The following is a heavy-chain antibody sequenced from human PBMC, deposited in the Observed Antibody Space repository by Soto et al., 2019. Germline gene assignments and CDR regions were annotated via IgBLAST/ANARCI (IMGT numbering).Heavy chain of an antibody. CDR1: GFSVSSSH. CDR3: ARGPSYSDSYFDY. V-gene: IGHV3-53*05. CDR2: IYSGGSA. D-gene: IGHD4-17*01. J-gene: IGHJ4*02. Sequence: GGSLRLSCAASGFSVSSSHMNWVRQAPGKGLEWVSVIYSGGSAYYAVSVKGRFTISRDNSKNTVYLQMNSLRLEDTAVYYCARGPSYSDSYFDYWGQGTLVTVSS.